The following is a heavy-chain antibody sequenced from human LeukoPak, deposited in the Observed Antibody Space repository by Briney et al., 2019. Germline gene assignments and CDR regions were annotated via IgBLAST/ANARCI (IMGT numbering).Heavy chain of an antibody. Sequence: GGSLRLSCAASGFTFSRDSMNWVRQAPGKGLEWVSSISSSSSYIYYGDSVKGRFTISRDNAKNSLYLQMNSLRAEDTAVYYCARVDTRRSNFLWFGESLDYWGQGTLVTVSS. CDR2: ISSSSSYI. V-gene: IGHV3-21*01. D-gene: IGHD3-10*01. CDR1: GFTFSRDS. CDR3: ARVDTRRSNFLWFGESLDY. J-gene: IGHJ4*02.